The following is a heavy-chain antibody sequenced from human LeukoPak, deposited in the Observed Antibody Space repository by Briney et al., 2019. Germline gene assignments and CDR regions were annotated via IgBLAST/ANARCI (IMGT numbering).Heavy chain of an antibody. Sequence: GGSLRLSCAASGFTFSSYAMHWVRQAPGKGLQWLALTSDDGSAKYYADSVKGRFTISRDNSQNTLYLQMNSLRADETAMYYCARAPGGFHGDYSPIAYWGQGTLVTVSS. V-gene: IGHV3-30-3*01. CDR2: TSDDGSAK. D-gene: IGHD4-17*01. CDR1: GFTFSSYA. J-gene: IGHJ4*02. CDR3: ARAPGGFHGDYSPIAY.